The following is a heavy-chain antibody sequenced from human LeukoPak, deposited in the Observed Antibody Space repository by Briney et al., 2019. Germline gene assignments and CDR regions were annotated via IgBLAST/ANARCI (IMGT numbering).Heavy chain of an antibody. J-gene: IGHJ6*02. CDR3: ARRVYMGLDYGMDV. Sequence: SETLSLTCTVSGGSISSYYWSWIRQPPGKGLEWIGYIYYSGSTNYNPSLKSRVTISVDTSKNQFSLKLSSVTAADTAVYYCARRVYMGLDYGMDVWGQGTTVTVSS. V-gene: IGHV4-59*08. CDR2: IYYSGST. D-gene: IGHD6-13*01. CDR1: GGSISSYY.